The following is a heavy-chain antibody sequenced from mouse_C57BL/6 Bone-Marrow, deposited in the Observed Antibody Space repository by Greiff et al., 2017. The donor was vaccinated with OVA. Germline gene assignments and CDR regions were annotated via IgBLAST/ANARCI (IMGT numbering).Heavy chain of an antibody. CDR1: GYTFTDYY. CDR2: INPYNGGT. V-gene: IGHV1-19*01. J-gene: IGHJ2*01. CDR3: ARSLYYFDY. D-gene: IGHD6-1*01. Sequence: VQLKESGPVLVKPGASVKMSCKASGYTFTDYYMHWVKQSHGKSLEWIGDINPYNGGTSYNQKFKGKATLTVDKSSSTAYMERNSLTSEDDAVYYCARSLYYFDYGGRGTATTVTA.